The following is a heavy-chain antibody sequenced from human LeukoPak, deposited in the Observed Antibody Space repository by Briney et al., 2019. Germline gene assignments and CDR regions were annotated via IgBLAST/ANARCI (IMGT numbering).Heavy chain of an antibody. V-gene: IGHV4-59*01. CDR1: GGSISRYY. CDR2: ISYSGST. Sequence: PSETLSLTCTVSGGSISRYYWSWIRQPPGKGLEWIGYISYSGSTNYNPSLKRRVIISVDTSKNQFSLELSSVTAADTAVYYCARMGVVGNPFDYWGQGTLVTVSS. D-gene: IGHD4-23*01. CDR3: ARMGVVGNPFDY. J-gene: IGHJ4*02.